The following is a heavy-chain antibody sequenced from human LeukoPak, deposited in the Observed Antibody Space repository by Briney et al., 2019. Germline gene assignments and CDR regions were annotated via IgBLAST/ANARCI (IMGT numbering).Heavy chain of an antibody. CDR3: ARASYADTAMVHYYYYMDV. Sequence: GASVKVSCKASGGAFSNYAITWVRQAPGQGLEWMGGIIPIFGTSNYAQKFQGRVTITADESTSTAYMELSSLRSEDTAVYYCARASYADTAMVHYYYYMDVWGKGTPVTISS. D-gene: IGHD5-18*01. V-gene: IGHV1-69*13. J-gene: IGHJ6*03. CDR2: IIPIFGTS. CDR1: GGAFSNYA.